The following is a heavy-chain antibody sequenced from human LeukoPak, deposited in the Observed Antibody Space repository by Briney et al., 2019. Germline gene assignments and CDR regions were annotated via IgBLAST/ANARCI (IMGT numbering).Heavy chain of an antibody. CDR1: GFTFSSYG. D-gene: IGHD2-15*01. CDR3: AKDIGYCSGGSCYPSRDFDY. CDR2: IRYDGSNK. Sequence: TGGSLRLSCAASGFTFSSYGMHWVRQAPGKGLEWVAFIRYDGSNKYYADSVKGRFTISRDNSKNTLYLQMNSLRAEDTAVYYCAKDIGYCSGGSCYPSRDFDYWGQGTLVTVSS. J-gene: IGHJ4*02. V-gene: IGHV3-30*02.